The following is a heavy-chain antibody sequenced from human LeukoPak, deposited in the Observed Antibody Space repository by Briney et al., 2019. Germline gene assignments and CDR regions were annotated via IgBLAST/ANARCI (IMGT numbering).Heavy chain of an antibody. D-gene: IGHD3-9*01. CDR2: IYYSGST. J-gene: IGHJ6*03. Sequence: KPSETLSLTCTVSGASISSYYWNWIRQPPGKGLEWIGYIYYSGSTNYNPSLKSRVTISVDTSKNQFSLKLSSVTAADTAVYYCARVNADILTGYYEPYYYYMDVWGKGTTVTVSS. CDR1: GASISSYY. CDR3: ARVNADILTGYYEPYYYYMDV. V-gene: IGHV4-59*01.